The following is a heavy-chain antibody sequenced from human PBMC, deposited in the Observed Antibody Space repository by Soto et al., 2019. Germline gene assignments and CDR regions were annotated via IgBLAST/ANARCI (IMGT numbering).Heavy chain of an antibody. CDR2: IIPFIGTT. CDR3: TRVGKAAELDY. CDR1: GGTFSSDS. D-gene: IGHD3-10*01. Sequence: QIQLVQSGAEVREPGSSVKVSCKASGGTFSSDSINWVRQAPGQGLEWMGGIIPFIGTTNYAQRLQDSVRIAARGSTSTAYMELSSLRFDDSLFYCCTRVGKAAELDYWGQGVLVNVSS. V-gene: IGHV1-69*01. J-gene: IGHJ4*02.